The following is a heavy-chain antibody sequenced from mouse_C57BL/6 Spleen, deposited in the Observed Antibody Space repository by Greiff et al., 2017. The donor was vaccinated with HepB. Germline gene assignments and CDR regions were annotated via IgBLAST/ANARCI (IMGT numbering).Heavy chain of an antibody. D-gene: IGHD1-1*01. CDR1: GYAFSSYW. J-gene: IGHJ1*03. Sequence: QVQLQQSGAELVKPGASVKISCKASGYAFSSYWMNWVKQRPGKGLEWIGQIYPGDGDTNYNGKFKGKATLTADKSSSTAYMQLSSLTSEDSAVYFCARSDYYGSSSSYWYFDVWGTGTTVTVSS. CDR2: IYPGDGDT. CDR3: ARSDYYGSSSSYWYFDV. V-gene: IGHV1-80*01.